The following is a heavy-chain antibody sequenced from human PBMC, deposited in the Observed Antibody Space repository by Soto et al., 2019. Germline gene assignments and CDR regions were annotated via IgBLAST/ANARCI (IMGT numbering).Heavy chain of an antibody. CDR2: IHHTGTT. Sequence: LETLCLTCAVYGDSIEGDVDWSWVRQPPGKGLEWIGEIHHTGTTTYNPSLKSRVTVSKDQSKNQFSLSLTSVTAADTAVYYCAMSAGWYAIHSWGQGTLVTSPQ. V-gene: IGHV4-4*02. CDR1: GDSIEGDVD. CDR3: AMSAGWYAIHS. J-gene: IGHJ4*02. D-gene: IGHD6-19*01.